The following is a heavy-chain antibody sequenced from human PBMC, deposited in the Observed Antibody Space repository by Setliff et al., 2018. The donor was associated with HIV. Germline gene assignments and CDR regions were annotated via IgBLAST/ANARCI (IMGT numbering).Heavy chain of an antibody. J-gene: IGHJ6*03. CDR1: GETIRNGFYY. D-gene: IGHD3-10*01. Sequence: SETLSLTCTVSGETIRNGFYYWHWMRQPPGKGLEWIGSIYYSGSTHYKSSLKSRVTISVDTSKNQFSLRLSSVTAADTAVYYCARVLSSGSYYKYYYYMDVWGKGTTVTVSS. CDR2: IYYSGST. V-gene: IGHV4-39*07. CDR3: ARVLSSGSYYKYYYYMDV.